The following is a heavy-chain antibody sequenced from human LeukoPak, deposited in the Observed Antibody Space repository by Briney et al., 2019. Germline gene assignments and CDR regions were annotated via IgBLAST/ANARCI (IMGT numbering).Heavy chain of an antibody. Sequence: GESLKISCKGSGYTFTSYYMHWVRQAPGQGLEWMGIINPSGGSTSYAQKFQGRVTMTRDTSTSTVYMELSSLRSEDTAVYYCAGGVAELEPPDYWGQGTLVTVSS. D-gene: IGHD1-14*01. CDR3: AGGVAELEPPDY. V-gene: IGHV1-46*01. CDR2: INPSGGST. CDR1: GYTFTSYY. J-gene: IGHJ4*02.